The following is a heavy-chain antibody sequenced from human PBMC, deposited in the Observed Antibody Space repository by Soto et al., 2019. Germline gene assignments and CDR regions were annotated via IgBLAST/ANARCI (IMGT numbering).Heavy chain of an antibody. CDR2: INPNTGGT. CDR3: ASRGYCGGDCFSY. V-gene: IGHV1-2*02. J-gene: IGHJ4*02. D-gene: IGHD2-21*02. Sequence: QVQLVQSGAEVKKPGASVKVSCKASGYTFTGYYIHWVRQAPGQGLEWMGWINPNTGGTNYQQNFQGRVTITRDTSIRTAYMELSRLRSDDTAVYYCASRGYCGGDCFSYWGQGTLVTVSS. CDR1: GYTFTGYY.